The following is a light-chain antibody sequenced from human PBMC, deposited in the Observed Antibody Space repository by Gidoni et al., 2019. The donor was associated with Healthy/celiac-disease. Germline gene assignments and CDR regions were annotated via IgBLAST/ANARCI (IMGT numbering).Light chain of an antibody. V-gene: IGLV1-40*01. CDR3: QSYDSSLSGPWV. CDR2: GNS. J-gene: IGLJ3*02. CDR1: SSNIGAGYD. Sequence: QSVLTQQPSLSGAPGQRVTISCTGSSSNIGAGYDVNWYQQLPGTSPKLLIYGNSNRPSGVPDRFSCSNSGTSASLAITGLQAEDEADYDCQSYDSSLSGPWVFGGGTKLTVL.